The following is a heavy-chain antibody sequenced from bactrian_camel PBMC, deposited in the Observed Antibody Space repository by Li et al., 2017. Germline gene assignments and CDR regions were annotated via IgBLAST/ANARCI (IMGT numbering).Heavy chain of an antibody. V-gene: IGHV3S40*01. Sequence: VQLVESGGGLAQPGRSLRLSCAASGFTFSSYAMSWVRQAPGKGLEWVSSFTSAISTYYSDSVKGRFTISRDNDKYTVSLQMNNLKPEDTGVYYCVRDVAGASWTGGYWGQGTQVTVS. D-gene: IGHD6*01. CDR3: VRDVAGASWTGGY. CDR2: FTSAIST. J-gene: IGHJ6*01. CDR1: GFTFSSYA.